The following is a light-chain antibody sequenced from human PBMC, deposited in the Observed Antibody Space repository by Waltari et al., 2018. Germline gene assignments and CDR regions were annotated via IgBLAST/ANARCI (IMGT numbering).Light chain of an antibody. Sequence: EIVMTQSPATLSVSPGERATLPCRASQSVSSTLAWYQQKPGQAPRLLIYAAPTRAAGIPARFSGRGSGTEFTLTISSMQSEDFAVYYCQQYDNCPQYTFGQGTKLEIK. CDR2: AAP. V-gene: IGKV3-15*01. J-gene: IGKJ2*01. CDR3: QQYDNCPQYT. CDR1: QSVSST.